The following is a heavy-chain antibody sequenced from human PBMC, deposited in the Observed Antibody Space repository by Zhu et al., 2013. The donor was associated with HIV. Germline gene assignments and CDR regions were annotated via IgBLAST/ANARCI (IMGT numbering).Heavy chain of an antibody. J-gene: IGHJ4*02. V-gene: IGHV1-8*01. CDR2: MNANSGDT. Sequence: QVQLVQSGAEVKKPGASVKVSCQASGYTFTSYDINWVRQATGQGLEWMGWMNANSGDTGYAQKFQGRVTMTRDTSISTAYMELRSLTSEDTAVYYCTRNKTLTGTFDDWGRGNPWSPSPQ. CDR1: GYTFTSYD. CDR3: TRNKTLTGTFDD. D-gene: IGHD7-27*01.